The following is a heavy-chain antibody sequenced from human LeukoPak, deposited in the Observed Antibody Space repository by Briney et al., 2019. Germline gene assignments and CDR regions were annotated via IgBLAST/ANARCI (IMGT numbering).Heavy chain of an antibody. CDR3: ARVGVDYSGNIIKYFYDY. Sequence: SETLSLTCTVSGGSINNFYWSWIRQPPGKGLEWIGYIYYSGSTNYNPSLKSRVTMSVDTSKNQISLKLSPVIAADTAVYYCARVGVDYSGNIIKYFYDYWGPGKLVTVSS. CDR1: GGSINNFY. J-gene: IGHJ4*02. V-gene: IGHV4-59*01. CDR2: IYYSGST. D-gene: IGHD4-23*01.